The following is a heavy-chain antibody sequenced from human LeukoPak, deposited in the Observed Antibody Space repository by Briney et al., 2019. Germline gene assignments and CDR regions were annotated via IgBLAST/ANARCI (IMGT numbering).Heavy chain of an antibody. Sequence: PSETLSLTCTVSGGSISSSSYYWGWTRQPPGKGLEWIGSIYYSGSTYYNPSLKSRVTISVDTSKNQFSLKLSSVTAADTAVYDCARSYSSSWAFDYWGQGTLVTVSS. J-gene: IGHJ4*02. CDR1: GGSISSSSYY. CDR2: IYYSGST. CDR3: ARSYSSSWAFDY. D-gene: IGHD6-13*01. V-gene: IGHV4-39*01.